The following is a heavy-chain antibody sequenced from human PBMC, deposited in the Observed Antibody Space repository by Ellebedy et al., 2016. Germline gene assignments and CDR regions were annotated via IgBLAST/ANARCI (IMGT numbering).Heavy chain of an antibody. D-gene: IGHD3-10*01. CDR1: GGSISSYY. V-gene: IGHV4-4*07. CDR3: AALWFGELGPFDY. J-gene: IGHJ4*02. CDR2: IYTSGST. Sequence: GSLRLXXTVSGGSISSYYWSWIRQPAGKGLEWIGRIYTSGSTNYNPSLKSRVTMSVDTSKNQFSLKLSSVTAADTAVYYCAALWFGELGPFDYWGQGTLVTVSS.